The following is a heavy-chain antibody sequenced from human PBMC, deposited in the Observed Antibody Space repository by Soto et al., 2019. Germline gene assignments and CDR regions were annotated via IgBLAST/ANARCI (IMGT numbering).Heavy chain of an antibody. CDR1: GGSISSYY. CDR2: IYTSGST. J-gene: IGHJ5*02. Sequence: QVQLQESGPGLVKPSETLSLTCTVSGGSISSYYWSWIRQPAGKGLEWIGRIYTSGSTNYNPSRKVRAALPQGTSRNRLALKRSSGAAEDRAVYYGGVVVRSGRTNGYNPRGQEPLVTLSS. CDR3: GVVVRSGRTNGYNP. V-gene: IGHV4-4*07. D-gene: IGHD5-18*01.